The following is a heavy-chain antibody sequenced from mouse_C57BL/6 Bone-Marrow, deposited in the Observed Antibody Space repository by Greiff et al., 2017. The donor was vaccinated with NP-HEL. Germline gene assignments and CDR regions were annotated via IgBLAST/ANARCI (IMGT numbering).Heavy chain of an antibody. Sequence: EVQLQQSGTVLARPGASVKMSCKTSGYTFTSYWMHWVKQRPGQGLEWIGAIYPGNSDTSYNQKFKGKAKLTAVTSARTAYMELSSLTNEDSAVYYCTSPRRRRGYYAMDYWGQGTSVTVSS. CDR3: TSPRRRRGYYAMDY. V-gene: IGHV1-5*01. CDR2: IYPGNSDT. J-gene: IGHJ4*01. CDR1: GYTFTSYW. D-gene: IGHD2-10*02.